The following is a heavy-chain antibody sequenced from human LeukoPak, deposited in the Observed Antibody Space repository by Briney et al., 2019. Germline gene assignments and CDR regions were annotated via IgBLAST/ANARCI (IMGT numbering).Heavy chain of an antibody. CDR3: ARDLVGPKYYFDY. CDR1: GFTFNTYG. D-gene: IGHD2-8*02. V-gene: IGHV3-74*01. Sequence: GGSLRLSCAASGFTFNTYGMHWVRQAPGKGPVWVSRIDSDGSTTRYADSVKGRFTISRDNSKNTLYLQMNSLRADDTAVYYCARDLVGPKYYFDYWGQGTLVTVSS. CDR2: IDSDGSTT. J-gene: IGHJ4*02.